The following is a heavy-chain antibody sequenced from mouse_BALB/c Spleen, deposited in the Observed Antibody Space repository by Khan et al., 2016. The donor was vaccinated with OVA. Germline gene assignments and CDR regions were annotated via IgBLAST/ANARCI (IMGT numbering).Heavy chain of an antibody. CDR1: GYTFTSYT. CDR2: INPSNGYT. J-gene: IGHJ3*01. Sequence: QVQLQQSGAELARPGASVKMFCKASGYTFTSYTIHWIKLRPGQGLEWIGYINPSNGYTNYNQKFRDKATLTADKSSTTAYMQLSSLTSDDSAVYNCVRDGAYHRNDGWFAYWGQGTLVTVSA. D-gene: IGHD2-14*01. V-gene: IGHV1-4*01. CDR3: VRDGAYHRNDGWFAY.